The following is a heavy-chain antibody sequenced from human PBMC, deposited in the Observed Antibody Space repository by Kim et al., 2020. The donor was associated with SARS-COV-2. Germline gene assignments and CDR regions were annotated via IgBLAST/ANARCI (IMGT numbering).Heavy chain of an antibody. CDR1: GYTFINYV. D-gene: IGHD6-19*01. CDR3: ARGSGWAFDY. Sequence: ASVKVSCKASGYTFINYVMHWVRQAPGQRLEWMGLISIGHDDTKYSQKFRGRVTITRDTTASTAYMELSSLRSEDTAVYYCARGSGWAFDYWGQGTLVTVAP. V-gene: IGHV1-3*04. CDR2: ISIGHDDT. J-gene: IGHJ4*02.